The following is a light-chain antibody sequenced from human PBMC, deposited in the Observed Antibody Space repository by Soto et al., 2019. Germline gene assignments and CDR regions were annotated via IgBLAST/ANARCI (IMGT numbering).Light chain of an antibody. CDR3: QQYKSYWT. Sequence: DIQMTQSPSTLSASVGDRVTITCRASQSISSWLAWYQKKPGKAPKLLIYKASGLESGVPSRFSGSGSGTDFTLTISSLQPDDFATYYCQQYKSYWTFGQGTKVDIK. V-gene: IGKV1-5*03. J-gene: IGKJ1*01. CDR1: QSISSW. CDR2: KAS.